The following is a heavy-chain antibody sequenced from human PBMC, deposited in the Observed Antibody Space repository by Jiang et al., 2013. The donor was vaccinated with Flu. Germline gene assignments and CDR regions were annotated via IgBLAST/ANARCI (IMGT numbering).Heavy chain of an antibody. V-gene: IGHV4-59*08. CDR2: IYYSGST. Sequence: LLKPSETLSLTCTVSGGSVSSYYWSWIRQPPGKGLEWIGYIYYSGSTNYNPSLKSRVTISVDTSKNQFSLKLSSVTAADTAVYYCARLGAGISRGLLLDYWGQGTLVTVSS. CDR1: GGSVSSYY. J-gene: IGHJ4*02. D-gene: IGHD2-15*01. CDR3: ARLGAGISRGLLLDY.